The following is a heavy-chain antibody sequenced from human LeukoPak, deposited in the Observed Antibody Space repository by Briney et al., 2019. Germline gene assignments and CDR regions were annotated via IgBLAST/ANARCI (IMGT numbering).Heavy chain of an antibody. CDR1: GYIFTGYY. V-gene: IGHV1-2*02. CDR3: ARVRDGYNWGFDY. J-gene: IGHJ4*02. Sequence: ASVKVSCKASGYIFTGYYMHWVRQAPGQGLEWMGWINPNSGGTNYAQKFQGRVTMTRDTSISTAYMELSRLRSDDTAVYYCARVRDGYNWGFDYWGQGTLVTVSS. CDR2: INPNSGGT. D-gene: IGHD5-24*01.